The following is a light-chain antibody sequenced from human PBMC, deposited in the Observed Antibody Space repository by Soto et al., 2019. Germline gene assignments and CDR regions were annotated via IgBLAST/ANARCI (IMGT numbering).Light chain of an antibody. CDR3: SSYAGSNNLKV. V-gene: IGLV2-8*01. J-gene: IGLJ1*01. Sequence: QSLLTQPPSASGSPGQSVTISCPGTSSDVGGYNYVSWYQQHPGKAPKLMIYEVTKRPSGVPDRFSGSKSGNTASLTVSGLQAEDEADYYCSSYAGSNNLKVFGTGTKVTVL. CDR1: SSDVGGYNY. CDR2: EVT.